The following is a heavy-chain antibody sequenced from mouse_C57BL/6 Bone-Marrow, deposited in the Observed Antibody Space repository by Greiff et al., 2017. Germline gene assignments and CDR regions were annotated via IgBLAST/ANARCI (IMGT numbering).Heavy chain of an antibody. CDR3: TTRKPLYYAMDY. CDR1: GYTFTSYW. CDR2: IYPGNSDT. J-gene: IGHJ4*01. Sequence: EVQLQQSGTVLARPGASVKMSCKTSGYTFTSYWMHWVKQRPGQGLEWIGAIYPGNSDTSYNQKFKGKAKLTAVTSASTAYMELSSLTNEDSAVYYCTTRKPLYYAMDYWCQGTSVTVSS. V-gene: IGHV1-5*01.